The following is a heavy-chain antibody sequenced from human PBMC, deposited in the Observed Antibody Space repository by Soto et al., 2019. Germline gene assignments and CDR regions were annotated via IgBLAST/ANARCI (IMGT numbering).Heavy chain of an antibody. V-gene: IGHV1-3*01. Sequence: GASVKVSCKASGYTFTSYAMHWVRQAPGQRLEWMGWINAGNGNTKYSQKFQGRVTITRDTSASTAYMELSSLRSEDTAVYYCARDLTAVAGTFDYWGQGTLVTVSS. CDR3: ARDLTAVAGTFDY. CDR2: INAGNGNT. D-gene: IGHD6-19*01. CDR1: GYTFTSYA. J-gene: IGHJ4*02.